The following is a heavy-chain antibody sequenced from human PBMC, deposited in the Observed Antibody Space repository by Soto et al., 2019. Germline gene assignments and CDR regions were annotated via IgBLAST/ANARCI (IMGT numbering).Heavy chain of an antibody. CDR3: AKGQSSSYDAFDI. CDR2: ISGSGGST. Sequence: EVQLLESGGGLVQPGGSLRLSCAASGFTFSSYAMSWVRQAPGKGLEWVSAISGSGGSTYYADSVKGRFTISRDNSKNTLYLQMNSLRAEDTAVYYWAKGQSSSYDAFDIWGQGTMVTVSS. CDR1: GFTFSSYA. J-gene: IGHJ3*02. V-gene: IGHV3-23*01. D-gene: IGHD6-6*01.